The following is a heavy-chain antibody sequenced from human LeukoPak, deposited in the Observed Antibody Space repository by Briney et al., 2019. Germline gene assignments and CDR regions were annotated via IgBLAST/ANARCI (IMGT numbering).Heavy chain of an antibody. J-gene: IGHJ3*02. Sequence: SETLSLTCTVSGGSISSRSYYWGWIRQPPGKGLEWMGSIYYSGSTYYNPSLKSRVTISVDTSKNQFSLRLSSVTAADTAVYYCARSLHSGWYLGRSSDIWGQGTMVTVSS. D-gene: IGHD6-19*01. V-gene: IGHV4-39*07. CDR2: IYYSGST. CDR3: ARSLHSGWYLGRSSDI. CDR1: GGSISSRSYY.